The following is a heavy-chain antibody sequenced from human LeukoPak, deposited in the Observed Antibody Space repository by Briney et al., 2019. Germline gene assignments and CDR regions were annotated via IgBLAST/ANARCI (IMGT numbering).Heavy chain of an antibody. CDR2: VYSGGNT. J-gene: IGHJ4*02. Sequence: GGSLRLSCTASGFAVSDNYMAWVRQAPGKGLEWVSVVYSGGNTYYADSVEGRFTISRDNSKNSLYLQMNSLRVEDTAVYYCAKDLETHDTSACWGQGTLVTVSS. D-gene: IGHD3-22*01. CDR3: AKDLETHDTSAC. V-gene: IGHV3-53*01. CDR1: GFAVSDNY.